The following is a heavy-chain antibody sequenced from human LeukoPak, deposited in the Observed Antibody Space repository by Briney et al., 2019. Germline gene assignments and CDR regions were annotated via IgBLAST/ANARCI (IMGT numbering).Heavy chain of an antibody. Sequence: SETLSLTCTVSGGSISSYYWSWIRQPPGNGLEWIGYVYYSGSTNYNPSLKSRVTILVDTSKNQFSLKLSSVTAADTAVYYCARVDYDFWSKNYYYYYMDVWGKGTTVTVSS. V-gene: IGHV4-59*01. CDR2: VYYSGST. CDR3: ARVDYDFWSKNYYYYYMDV. J-gene: IGHJ6*03. CDR1: GGSISSYY. D-gene: IGHD3-3*01.